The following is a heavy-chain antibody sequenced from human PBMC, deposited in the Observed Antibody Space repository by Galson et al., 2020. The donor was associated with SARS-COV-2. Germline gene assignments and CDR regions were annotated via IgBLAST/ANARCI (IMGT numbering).Heavy chain of an antibody. CDR1: GYTFTANY. Sequence: ASVKVSCKASGYTFTANYIHWVRQAPGQGLEWMGWINTKTGDTKCAQKFQGWVTMTRDTSSSTHYMEVGRLGDDDTAVYYCARGSGSSWYDYWGQGTLVTVSS. CDR2: INTKTGDT. J-gene: IGHJ4*02. CDR3: ARGSGSSWYDY. D-gene: IGHD6-13*01. V-gene: IGHV1-2*04.